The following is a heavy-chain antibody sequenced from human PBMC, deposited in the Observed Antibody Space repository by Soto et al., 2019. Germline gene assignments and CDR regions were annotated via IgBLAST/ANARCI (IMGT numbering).Heavy chain of an antibody. V-gene: IGHV3-30*18. CDR2: ISYDGSNK. Sequence: GGSLRLSCAASGFTFSSYGMHWVRQAPGKGLEWVAVISYDGSNKYYADSVKGRFTISRDNSKNTLYLQMNSLRAEDTAVYYCAKENYDSSGYYHRTYYYYYGMDVWGQGTTVTVS. CDR1: GFTFSSYG. D-gene: IGHD3-22*01. J-gene: IGHJ6*02. CDR3: AKENYDSSGYYHRTYYYYYGMDV.